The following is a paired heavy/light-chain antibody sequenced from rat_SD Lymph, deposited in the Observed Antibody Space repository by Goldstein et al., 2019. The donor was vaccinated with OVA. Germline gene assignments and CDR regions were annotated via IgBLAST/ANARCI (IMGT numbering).Light chain of an antibody. V-gene: IGKV12S11*01. Sequence: DIQMTQSPHSLSASLGETVSIECLASEGISNYLAWYQQKPGKSPQLLIYYGSTFQDGVPSRFSGSGSGTQYSLKISNMQPEDEGFYYCQQGYKYPLTFGSGTKLEIK. CDR2: YGS. CDR3: QQGYKYPLT. J-gene: IGKJ5*01. CDR1: EGISNY.
Heavy chain of an antibody. CDR1: GFTFSDYY. Sequence: EVQLVESGGGLVQPGRSLKLSCAASGFTFSDYYMAWVRQAPKKGLEWVATISYAGTTTYYGDSVRGRFTISRDNAKSTLYLQMNSLRSGDTATYYCARERDPRRIWFAYWGQGTLVTVSS. V-gene: IGHV5-22*01. J-gene: IGHJ3*01. D-gene: IGHD1-11*01. CDR3: ARERDPRRIWFAY. CDR2: ISYAGTTT.